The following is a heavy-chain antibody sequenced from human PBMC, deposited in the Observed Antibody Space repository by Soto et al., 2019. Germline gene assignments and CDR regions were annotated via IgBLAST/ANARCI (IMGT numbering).Heavy chain of an antibody. J-gene: IGHJ4*02. CDR3: ATVYCSGGSCYSIDY. Sequence: QVQLVHSGAEVKKPGASVKVSFKASGYTFTSYYMHWVRQAPGQGLEWMGIINPSNSKTYAQKFQGRVTMTRDTSTSTVYMELSSLRSEDTAVYYCATVYCSGGSCYSIDYWGQGTLVTVSS. CDR2: INPSNSK. CDR1: GYTFTSYY. V-gene: IGHV1-46*03. D-gene: IGHD2-15*01.